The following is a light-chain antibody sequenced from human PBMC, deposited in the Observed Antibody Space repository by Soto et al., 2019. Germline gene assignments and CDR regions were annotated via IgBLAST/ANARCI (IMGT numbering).Light chain of an antibody. J-gene: IGKJ5*01. Sequence: DLQMTQSPSTLSASVGDSVTITCRASQSISTSLAWYQQKPGKAPKLLIYRASNLESGVPSGFSGSGSGTEFTLTISSLQPDDFATYYCQQYTNYPVTFGQGTRLEI. V-gene: IGKV1-5*03. CDR1: QSISTS. CDR2: RAS. CDR3: QQYTNYPVT.